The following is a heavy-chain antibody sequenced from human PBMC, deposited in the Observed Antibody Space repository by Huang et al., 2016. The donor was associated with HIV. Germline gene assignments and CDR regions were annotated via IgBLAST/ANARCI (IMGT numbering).Heavy chain of an antibody. Sequence: LQESGPGLVGPSETLSLTCAVSGDSFNSNTFCWGWIRRPPGKALEWIGSIYYSGTTYYNPALKRRARIAVDASKNRIFLHLRSVTAADTGVYYCARTGVAVSDDPEYFQHWGQGALVTIS. CDR2: IYYSGTT. V-gene: IGHV4-39*02. CDR3: ARTGVAVSDDPEYFQH. D-gene: IGHD3-3*01. CDR1: GDSFNSNTFC. J-gene: IGHJ1*01.